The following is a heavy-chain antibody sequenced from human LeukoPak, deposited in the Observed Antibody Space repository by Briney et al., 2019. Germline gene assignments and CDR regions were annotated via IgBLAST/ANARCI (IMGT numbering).Heavy chain of an antibody. CDR1: GGSFSGYY. CDR3: ARGPSSSGYYYVQYYYYGMDV. V-gene: IGHV4-34*01. CDR2: INHSGST. J-gene: IGHJ6*02. D-gene: IGHD3-22*01. Sequence: SETLSLTCAVYGGSFSGYYWSWIRQPPGKGLEWIGEINHSGSTNYNPSLKSRVTISVDTSKNQFSLKLSSVTAADTAVYYCARGPSSSGYYYVQYYYYGMDVWGQGTTVTVSS.